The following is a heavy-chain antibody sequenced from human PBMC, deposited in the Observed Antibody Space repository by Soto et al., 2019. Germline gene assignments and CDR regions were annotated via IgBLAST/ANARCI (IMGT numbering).Heavy chain of an antibody. J-gene: IGHJ3*02. CDR2: INPSGGST. Sequence: ASVKVSCKACGYTFTSYYMHWVRQAPGQGLEWMGIINPSGGSTSYAQKFQGRVTMTRDTSTSTVYMELSSLRSEDTAVYYCAREGYYYDSSGYSQKENIDAFDIWGEGTIDTVSS. CDR1: GYTFTSYY. V-gene: IGHV1-46*01. CDR3: AREGYYYDSSGYSQKENIDAFDI. D-gene: IGHD3-22*01.